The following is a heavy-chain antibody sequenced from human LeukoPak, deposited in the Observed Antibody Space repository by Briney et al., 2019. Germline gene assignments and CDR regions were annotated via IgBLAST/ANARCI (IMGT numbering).Heavy chain of an antibody. Sequence: SETLSLTCTVSGGSISSYYWSWIRQPPEKGLEWIGYIYYSGSTNYNPSLKSRVTISVDTSKNQFSLKLSSVTAADTAVYYCARDGAMRSAFDIWGQGTMVTVSS. J-gene: IGHJ3*02. D-gene: IGHD2-15*01. CDR3: ARDGAMRSAFDI. V-gene: IGHV4-59*01. CDR2: IYYSGST. CDR1: GGSISSYY.